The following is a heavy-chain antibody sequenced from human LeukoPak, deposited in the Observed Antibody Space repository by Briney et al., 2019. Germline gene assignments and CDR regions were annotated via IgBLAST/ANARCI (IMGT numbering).Heavy chain of an antibody. Sequence: ASVKVSCTASGGTFSSYAISWVRQAPGQGLEWMGGIIPIFGTANYAQKFQGRVTITADESTSTAYMELSSLRSEDTAVYYCRKGSSGYGSDYYYGMDVWGQGTTVTVSS. CDR3: RKGSSGYGSDYYYGMDV. CDR2: IIPIFGTA. CDR1: GGTFSSYA. J-gene: IGHJ6*02. V-gene: IGHV1-69*13. D-gene: IGHD3-22*01.